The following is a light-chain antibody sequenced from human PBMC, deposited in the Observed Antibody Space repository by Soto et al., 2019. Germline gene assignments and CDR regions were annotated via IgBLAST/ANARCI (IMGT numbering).Light chain of an antibody. CDR1: QSVSSN. V-gene: IGKV3-15*01. CDR3: QQTSSNPRT. Sequence: EIVMTQSPATLSVSPGERATLSCRASQSVSSNLAWYQQKPGQAPRLLIYGASTRATGIPARFSGSGSGTEFTLTISSLQPEDFATYFCQQTSSNPRTFGQGTKVDIK. J-gene: IGKJ1*01. CDR2: GAS.